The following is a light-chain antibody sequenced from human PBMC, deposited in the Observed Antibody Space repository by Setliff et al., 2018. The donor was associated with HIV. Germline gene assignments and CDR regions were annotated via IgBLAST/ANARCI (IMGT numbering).Light chain of an antibody. J-gene: IGLJ1*01. Sequence: QSVPTQPASVSGSPGQSITISCAGTGSAVGGYNYVSWYQQHPGKAPKLMIYDVSNRPSGVSNRFSGSKSGHTASLTISGLQAEDGADYYCSSYTSSNTGVFGTGTKVTVL. V-gene: IGLV2-14*03. CDR3: SSYTSSNTGV. CDR1: GSAVGGYNY. CDR2: DVS.